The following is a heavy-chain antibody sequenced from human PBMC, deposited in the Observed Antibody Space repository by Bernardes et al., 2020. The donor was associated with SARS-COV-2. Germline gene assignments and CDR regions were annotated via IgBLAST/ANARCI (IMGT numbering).Heavy chain of an antibody. CDR3: ARAGYSSSWFSIEYFQH. D-gene: IGHD6-13*01. V-gene: IGHV4-61*02. CDR1: GGSISSGSYY. CDR2: IFTSGST. J-gene: IGHJ1*01. Sequence: SETLSLTCTVSGGSISSGSYYWNWIRQPAGKGLEWFVRIFTSGSTNYNPSLKSRVTISVDTSKNQFSLKLSSVTAADTAVYYCARAGYSSSWFSIEYFQHWGQGTLVTVSS.